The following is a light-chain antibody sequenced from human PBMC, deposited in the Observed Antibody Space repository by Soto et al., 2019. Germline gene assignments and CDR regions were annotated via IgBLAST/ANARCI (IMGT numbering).Light chain of an antibody. CDR2: AAS. J-gene: IGKJ1*01. Sequence: ALPMTPSPSSPSDSFGDRVNIPFPASQGIRNDLGWFQQKPGKAPKLLIYAASSLQSGVPSRFSGSGSGTDFTLTISSLQPEDFATYYCLQDYNYPRTFGQGTKVDIK. V-gene: IGKV1-6*02. CDR1: QGIRND. CDR3: LQDYNYPRT.